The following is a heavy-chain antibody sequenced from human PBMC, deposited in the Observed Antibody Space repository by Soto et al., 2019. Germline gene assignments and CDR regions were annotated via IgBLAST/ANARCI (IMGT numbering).Heavy chain of an antibody. V-gene: IGHV3-7*03. CDR1: GFTFSNYW. CDR2: IRQDGSQK. CDR3: AIPSITRIRGEPPAY. D-gene: IGHD3-10*01. Sequence: GGSLRLSCEASGFTFSNYWMSWIRQAPGKGLEWVANIRQDGSQKYLVDSVTGRFTISRDNAKNSLYLQMNGLRTEDTAIYYCAIPSITRIRGEPPAYWGQGTRVTVSS. J-gene: IGHJ4*02.